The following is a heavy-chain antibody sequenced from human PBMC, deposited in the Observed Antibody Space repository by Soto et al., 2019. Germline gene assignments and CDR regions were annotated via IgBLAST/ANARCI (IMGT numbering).Heavy chain of an antibody. Sequence: PGGSLRLSCAASGFTFSSYGMHWVRQAPGKGLEWVAVIWYDGSNKYYADSVKGRFTISRDNSKNTLYLQMNSLRAEDTAVYYCARGLGYSSGWYNWFDPWGQGTLVTVSS. V-gene: IGHV3-33*01. J-gene: IGHJ5*02. CDR1: GFTFSSYG. D-gene: IGHD6-19*01. CDR3: ARGLGYSSGWYNWFDP. CDR2: IWYDGSNK.